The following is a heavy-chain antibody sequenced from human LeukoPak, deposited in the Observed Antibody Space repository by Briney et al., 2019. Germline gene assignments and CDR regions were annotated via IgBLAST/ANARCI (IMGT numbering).Heavy chain of an antibody. CDR3: AKGAPKVYDSSGYYDDAFDI. Sequence: GGSLRLSCAASGFTFSSYAMSWVRQAPGKGLEWVSAISGSGGSTYYADSVKGRFTISRDNSKNTLYRQMNSLRAEDTAVYYCAKGAPKVYDSSGYYDDAFDIWGQGTMVTVSS. V-gene: IGHV3-23*01. J-gene: IGHJ3*02. CDR1: GFTFSSYA. D-gene: IGHD3-22*01. CDR2: ISGSGGST.